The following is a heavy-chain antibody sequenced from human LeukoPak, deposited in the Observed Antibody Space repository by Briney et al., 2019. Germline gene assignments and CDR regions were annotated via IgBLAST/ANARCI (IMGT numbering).Heavy chain of an antibody. V-gene: IGHV4-39*02. CDR3: ARDPDYVWGSYRYPYYFDY. CDR2: ISLGGTT. CDR1: GGSISSSSYY. J-gene: IGHJ4*02. Sequence: PSETLSLTCTVSGGSISSSSYYWGWIRQPPGKGLEWVGSISLGGTTYYNPSLKNRVTISVDTSKSQFSLKLNSVTAADTAVYYCARDPDYVWGSYRYPYYFDYWGQGTLVTVSS. D-gene: IGHD3-16*02.